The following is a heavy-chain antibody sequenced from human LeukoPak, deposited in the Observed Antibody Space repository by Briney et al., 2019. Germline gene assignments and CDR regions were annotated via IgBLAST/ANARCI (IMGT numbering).Heavy chain of an antibody. J-gene: IGHJ3*02. V-gene: IGHV3-48*04. CDR1: GFTFSSYS. Sequence: GGSLRLSCAASGFTFSSYSMNWVRQAPGKGLEWVSYISSSSSTIYYADSVKGRFTISRDNAKNSLYLQMNSLKAEDTAVYYCARDPITMKGDDAFDIWGQGTMVTVSS. CDR2: ISSSSSTI. D-gene: IGHD3-22*01. CDR3: ARDPITMKGDDAFDI.